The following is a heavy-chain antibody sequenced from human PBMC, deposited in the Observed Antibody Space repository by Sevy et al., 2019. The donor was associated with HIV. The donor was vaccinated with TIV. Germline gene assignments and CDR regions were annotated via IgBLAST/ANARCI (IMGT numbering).Heavy chain of an antibody. CDR2: IKSEFDGGAI. V-gene: IGHV3-15*01. Sequence: GGSLRLSCTASGFTFSSAWMSWVRQAPGKGLEWVGRIKSEFDGGAIDYAAPVKGRLPISREHSKNTVYLPMNSLKTEDTAVYYCITDPAYRGYDEEVINYYFYGMDVWGQGTTVTVSS. CDR1: GFTFSSAW. CDR3: ITDPAYRGYDEEVINYYFYGMDV. D-gene: IGHD5-12*01. J-gene: IGHJ6*02.